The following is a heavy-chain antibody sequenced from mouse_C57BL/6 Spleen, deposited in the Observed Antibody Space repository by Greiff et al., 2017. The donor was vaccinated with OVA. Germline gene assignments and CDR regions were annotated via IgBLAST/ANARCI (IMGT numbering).Heavy chain of an antibody. D-gene: IGHD2-4*01. J-gene: IGHJ4*01. V-gene: IGHV1-72*01. CDR1: GYTFTSYW. Sequence: QVQLQQPGAELVKPGASVKLSCKASGYTFTSYWMHWVKQRPGRGLEWIGRIDPNSGGTKYNEKFKSKATLTVDKPSSPAYMQLSSLTSEDSAVYYCARSGYDYDEGYAMDYWGQGTSVTVSS. CDR3: ARSGYDYDEGYAMDY. CDR2: IDPNSGGT.